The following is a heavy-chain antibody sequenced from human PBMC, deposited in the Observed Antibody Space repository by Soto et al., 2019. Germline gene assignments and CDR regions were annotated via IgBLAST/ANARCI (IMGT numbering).Heavy chain of an antibody. J-gene: IGHJ4*02. CDR1: GYTFTSFG. CDR3: ARDSHTHYYDNAGSPDY. Sequence: GASVKVSCKASGYTFTSFGVSWVRQAPGQGLEWMAWMSAFNGDTKYVQNLQGRLTVTTDTSTETAYMELRSLTSDDTAVYYCARDSHTHYYDNAGSPDYWGRGTLVTVSS. V-gene: IGHV1-18*01. CDR2: MSAFNGDT. D-gene: IGHD3-22*01.